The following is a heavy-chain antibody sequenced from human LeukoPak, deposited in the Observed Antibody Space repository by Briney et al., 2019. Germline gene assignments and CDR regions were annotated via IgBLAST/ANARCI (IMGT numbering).Heavy chain of an antibody. CDR1: GGSISSGDYY. Sequence: PSQTLSLTCTVSGGSISSGDYYWRWIRQPPGKGLEWIGYIYYSGSTYYNPSPKSRVTISVDTSKNQFSLKLSSVTAADTAVYYCASPSSTSSGAFDIWGQGTMVTVSS. CDR3: ASPSSTSSGAFDI. CDR2: IYYSGST. D-gene: IGHD2-2*01. J-gene: IGHJ3*02. V-gene: IGHV4-30-4*08.